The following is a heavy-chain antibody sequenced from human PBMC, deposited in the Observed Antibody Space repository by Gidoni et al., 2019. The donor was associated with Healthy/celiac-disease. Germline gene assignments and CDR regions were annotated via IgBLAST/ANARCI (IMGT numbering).Heavy chain of an antibody. D-gene: IGHD6-13*01. CDR3: ASAVPSSSWYLFDY. Sequence: EVQLVESGGGLVKPGGSLRLSCAASGFTFSSYSMNWVRQAPGKGLEVVSSISSSSSYIYYADSVKGRFTISRDNAKNSLYLQMNSLRAEDTAVYYCASAVPSSSWYLFDYWGQGTLVTVSS. V-gene: IGHV3-21*01. CDR1: GFTFSSYS. CDR2: ISSSSSYI. J-gene: IGHJ4*02.